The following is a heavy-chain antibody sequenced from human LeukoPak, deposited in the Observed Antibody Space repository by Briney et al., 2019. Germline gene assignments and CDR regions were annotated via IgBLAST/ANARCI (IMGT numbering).Heavy chain of an antibody. J-gene: IGHJ4*02. CDR2: INHSGST. CDR1: GGSFSGYY. D-gene: IGHD3-16*02. Sequence: PSETLSLTCAVYGGSFSGYYWSWIRQPPGKGLEWIGEINHSGSTNYNPSLKSRVTISVDTSKNQFSLKLSSVTAADTAVYYCARGGKGGAIPGLNYGGQGPLVTVSS. V-gene: IGHV4-34*01. CDR3: ARGGKGGAIPGLNY.